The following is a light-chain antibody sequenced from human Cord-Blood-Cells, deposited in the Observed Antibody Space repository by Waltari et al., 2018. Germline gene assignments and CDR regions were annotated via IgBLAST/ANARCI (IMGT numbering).Light chain of an antibody. CDR1: SSNIGAGYD. CDR2: GNS. V-gene: IGLV1-40*01. Sequence: QSVLTQPPSVSGAPGQRVPISCTGSSSNIGAGYDVHWYQQLPGTAPKLLIYGNSNRPSGDPDRFSGSKSGTSASLAITGLQAEDEADYYCQSYDSSLSGWVFGGGTKLTVL. J-gene: IGLJ3*02. CDR3: QSYDSSLSGWV.